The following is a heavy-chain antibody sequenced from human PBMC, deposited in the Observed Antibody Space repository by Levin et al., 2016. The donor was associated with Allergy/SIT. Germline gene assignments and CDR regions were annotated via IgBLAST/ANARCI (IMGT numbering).Heavy chain of an antibody. J-gene: IGHJ4*02. D-gene: IGHD3-10*01. CDR3: AKNPGYMVRTIPFDY. Sequence: GESLKISCAASGFTFSSYAMSWVRQAPGKGLEWVSAISGSGGSTYYADSVKGRFTISRDNSKNTLYLQMNSLRAEDTAVYYCAKNPGYMVRTIPFDYWGQGTLVTVSS. V-gene: IGHV3-23*01. CDR2: ISGSGGST. CDR1: GFTFSSYA.